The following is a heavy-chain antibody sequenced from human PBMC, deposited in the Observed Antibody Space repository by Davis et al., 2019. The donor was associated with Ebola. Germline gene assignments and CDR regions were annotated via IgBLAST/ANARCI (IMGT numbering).Heavy chain of an antibody. D-gene: IGHD2-15*01. Sequence: GGSLRLSCAASGFTFSSYGMHWVRQAPGKGLECVAVISYDGNSHFYADSVKGRFTISRDNSKNTMYLQMNSLRAEDTAVYYCASSVATPGAFDIWGQGTMVTVSS. CDR3: ASSVATPGAFDI. CDR1: GFTFSSYG. V-gene: IGHV3-30*03. CDR2: ISYDGNSH. J-gene: IGHJ3*02.